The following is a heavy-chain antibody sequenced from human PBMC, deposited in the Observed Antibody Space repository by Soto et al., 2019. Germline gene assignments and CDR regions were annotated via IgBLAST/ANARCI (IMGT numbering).Heavy chain of an antibody. V-gene: IGHV4-61*08. D-gene: IGHD5-18*01. CDR2: IYYSGNT. CDR3: ARIPVDTYMTYWFDP. Sequence: PSETLSLTCTVSGDSVTGGGYYWSWIRHPPGKGLEWIGYIYYSGNTNYSPSLKSRVAISLDTSHNQFSLKLSSVTAADTAVYFCARIPVDTYMTYWFDPWGQGTLVTVSS. CDR1: GDSVTGGGYY. J-gene: IGHJ5*01.